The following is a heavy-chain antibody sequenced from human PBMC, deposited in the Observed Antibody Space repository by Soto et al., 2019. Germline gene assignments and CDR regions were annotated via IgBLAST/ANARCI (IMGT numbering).Heavy chain of an antibody. V-gene: IGHV1-46*01. D-gene: IGHD2-15*01. Sequence: ASVKVSCKASGYTFTSYYMHWVRHAPGQGLEWMGIINPSGGSTSYAQKFQGRVTMTRDTSTSTVYMELSSLRSEDTAVYYCARDWLILGYCSGGSCYPGRFDYWG. CDR1: GYTFTSYY. J-gene: IGHJ4*01. CDR2: INPSGGST. CDR3: ARDWLILGYCSGGSCYPGRFDY.